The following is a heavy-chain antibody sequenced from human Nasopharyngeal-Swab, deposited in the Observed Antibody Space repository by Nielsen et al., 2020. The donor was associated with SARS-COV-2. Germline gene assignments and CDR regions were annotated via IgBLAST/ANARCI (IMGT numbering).Heavy chain of an antibody. CDR1: GFTFDDYA. CDR2: ISWNSGSI. Sequence: GGSLRLSCAASGFTFDDYAMHWVRQAPGKDLEWVSGISWNSGSIGYADSVKGRFTISRDNAKNSLYLQMNSLRAEDTALYYCAKEALGYSGYDSNWFDPWGQGTLVTVSS. V-gene: IGHV3-9*01. J-gene: IGHJ5*02. CDR3: AKEALGYSGYDSNWFDP. D-gene: IGHD5-12*01.